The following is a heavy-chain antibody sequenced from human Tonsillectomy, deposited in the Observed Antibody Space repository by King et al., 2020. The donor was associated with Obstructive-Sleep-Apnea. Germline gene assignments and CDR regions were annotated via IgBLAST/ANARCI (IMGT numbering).Heavy chain of an antibody. CDR1: GSTFTTYW. Sequence: QLVQSGAEVKKPGESLIIACKGSGSTFTTYWITWVRQMPGKGLEWMGRIDPSDSYTKYSPSFQGHVTISADKSISTAYLQWSSLKASDTAMYYCARQGGYYGLDVWGQGTTVTVSS. CDR3: ARQGGYYGLDV. D-gene: IGHD1-26*01. V-gene: IGHV5-10-1*03. CDR2: IDPSDSYT. J-gene: IGHJ6*02.